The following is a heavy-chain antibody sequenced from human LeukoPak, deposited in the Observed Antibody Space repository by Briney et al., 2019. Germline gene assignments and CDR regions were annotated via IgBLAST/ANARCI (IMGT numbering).Heavy chain of an antibody. J-gene: IGHJ6*02. Sequence: ASVKVSCKASGYTFTGYGISWVRQAPGQGLEWMGWISAYNGNTNYAQKLQGRVTMTTDTSTSTAYMELRSLRSDDTAVYYCARENIVVVPAAIFNGGDYYYYGMDVWGQGTTVTVSS. CDR3: ARENIVVVPAAIFNGGDYYYYGMDV. CDR1: GYTFTGYG. D-gene: IGHD2-2*02. CDR2: ISAYNGNT. V-gene: IGHV1-18*01.